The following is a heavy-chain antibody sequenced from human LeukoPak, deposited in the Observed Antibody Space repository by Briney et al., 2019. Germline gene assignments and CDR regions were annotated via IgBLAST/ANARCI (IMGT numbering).Heavy chain of an antibody. D-gene: IGHD3-10*01. CDR1: GGSISSYY. J-gene: IGHJ4*02. V-gene: IGHV4-59*01. CDR2: IYYSGST. CDR3: ASLDRIYGPGNFDY. Sequence: VKPSETLSLTCTVSGGSISSYYWSWIRQPPGKELEWIGYIYYSGSTNYDPSLKSRVTISVDTSKNQFSLKLSSVTAADTAVYYCASLDRIYGPGNFDYWGQGTLVTVSS.